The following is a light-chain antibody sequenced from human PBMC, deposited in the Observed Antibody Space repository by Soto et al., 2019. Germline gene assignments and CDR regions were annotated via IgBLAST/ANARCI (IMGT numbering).Light chain of an antibody. V-gene: IGKV2-30*01. CDR2: KVS. CDR1: QSLVYSDGNAY. CDR3: MQCTHWPPYT. Sequence: DVVMTQSPLSLPVTLGQPASISCRSSQSLVYSDGNAYLNWFHQRPGQSLRRLIYKVSYRDSGVPDRLSGRGSGADFTLKISRVEAVDVGVYYCMQCTHWPPYTFGQGTKLEIK. J-gene: IGKJ2*01.